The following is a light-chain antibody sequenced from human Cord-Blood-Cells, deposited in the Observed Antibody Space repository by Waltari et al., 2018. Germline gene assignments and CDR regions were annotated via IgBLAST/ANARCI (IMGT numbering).Light chain of an antibody. CDR3: QQYNNWPPLT. J-gene: IGKJ4*01. V-gene: IGKV3-15*01. Sequence: EIVMTQSPATLSVSQGERATLSCRASQSVSSKLAWYQQKPGQDPRLLIYGASTSATCIPAMFSGSWSGTEFTLTISSLQSEDFAVYYCQQYNNWPPLTFGGGTKVEIK. CDR2: GAS. CDR1: QSVSSK.